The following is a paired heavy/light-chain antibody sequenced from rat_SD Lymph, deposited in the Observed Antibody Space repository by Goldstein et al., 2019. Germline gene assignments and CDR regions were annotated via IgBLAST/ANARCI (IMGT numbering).Heavy chain of an antibody. V-gene: IGHV5-46*01. J-gene: IGHJ2*01. CDR2: ISNDGNNA. Sequence: EVRLVESGGGLVQPGRSMKLSCAASGFTFSDYGMAWVRQAPTKGLEWVATISNDGNNAYYRDSVKGRFTISRDNAKSTLYLQMNSLRSEDTATYYCTRDANYYDGTYYPLDYWGQGVMVTVSS. D-gene: IGHD1-12*02. CDR3: TRDANYYDGTYYPLDY. CDR1: GFTFSDYG.
Light chain of an antibody. CDR2: GAT. J-gene: IGKJ2-3*01. CDR1: QDIGNW. Sequence: DIQMTQSPASLSASLEEIVTITCQTSQDIGNWLSWYQQKPGKSPQFLIYGATSLADGVPSRFSGSRSGTHYSLKISRLQVEDIGIYYCLQAYSAPYTFGAGTKLELK. V-gene: IGKV12S16*01. CDR3: LQAYSAPYT.